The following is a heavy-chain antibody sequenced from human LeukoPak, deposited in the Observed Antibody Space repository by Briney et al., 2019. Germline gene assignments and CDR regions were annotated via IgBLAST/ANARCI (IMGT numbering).Heavy chain of an antibody. CDR1: GFTFSSYW. V-gene: IGHV3-7*01. Sequence: GGSLRLSCAASGFTFSSYWMSWVRQAPGKGLECVANIKQDGSEKYYVDSVKGRFTISRDNAKNSLYLQMNSLRAEDTAVYYCARDGGDYNYYYYYMDVWGKGTTVTVSS. CDR2: IKQDGSEK. D-gene: IGHD4-17*01. CDR3: ARDGGDYNYYYYYMDV. J-gene: IGHJ6*03.